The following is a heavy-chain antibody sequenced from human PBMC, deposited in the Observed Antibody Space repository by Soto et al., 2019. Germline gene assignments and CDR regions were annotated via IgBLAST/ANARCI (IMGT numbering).Heavy chain of an antibody. CDR2: ISAYNSKT. D-gene: IGHD6-19*01. J-gene: IGHJ4*02. CDR1: GDTFSNYA. V-gene: IGHV1-18*01. Sequence: WASVKVSCKGSGDTFSNYAINWVRQAPGQGLEWMGWISAYNSKTNYAQKLQGRVTMTTDTSTSTAYMELRSLRSDDTAVYYCARGHSVQWLVQTGFDYWGQGTLVTVSS. CDR3: ARGHSVQWLVQTGFDY.